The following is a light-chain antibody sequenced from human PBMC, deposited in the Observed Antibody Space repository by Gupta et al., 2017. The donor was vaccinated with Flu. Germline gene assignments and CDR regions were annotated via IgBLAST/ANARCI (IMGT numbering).Light chain of an antibody. Sequence: DIQMTQSPPTLSASVGDRVTITCRASQGISDWLAWYQQKPGKAPKLLIYKASNLESGVPSRFSGSGSGTEFTLTISSLQPDDFATYYCQEYISYSISFGQGTRLEIK. CDR3: QEYISYSIS. V-gene: IGKV1-5*03. CDR1: QGISDW. J-gene: IGKJ5*01. CDR2: KAS.